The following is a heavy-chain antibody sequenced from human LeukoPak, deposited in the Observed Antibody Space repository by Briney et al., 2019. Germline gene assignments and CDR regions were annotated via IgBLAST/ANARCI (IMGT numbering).Heavy chain of an antibody. V-gene: IGHV3-21*01. CDR2: ITSYSSYM. D-gene: IGHD3-22*01. CDR1: GFSFSSYN. J-gene: IGHJ4*02. Sequence: PGGSLRLSCAASGFSFSSYNMNWVRQAPGKGLEWVSSITSYSSYMYYADSVMGRFTISRDNAKNSLYLQMNSLRAEDAAVYYCASGYYFDFWGQGTLVTVSS. CDR3: ASGYYFDF.